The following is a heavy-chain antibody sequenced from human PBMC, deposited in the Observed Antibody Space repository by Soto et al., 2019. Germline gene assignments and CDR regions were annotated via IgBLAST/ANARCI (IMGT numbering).Heavy chain of an antibody. CDR2: IYYSGST. CDR1: GCSISSSSYY. V-gene: IGHV4-39*01. Sequence: SETLSLTCTVSGCSISSSSYYWGWIRQPPGKGLEWIGSIYYSGSTYYNPSLKSRVTISVDTSKNQFSLKLSSVTAADTAVYYCARLGRYYDILTGYYHAFFDYWGQGTLVTVSS. J-gene: IGHJ4*02. CDR3: ARLGRYYDILTGYYHAFFDY. D-gene: IGHD3-9*01.